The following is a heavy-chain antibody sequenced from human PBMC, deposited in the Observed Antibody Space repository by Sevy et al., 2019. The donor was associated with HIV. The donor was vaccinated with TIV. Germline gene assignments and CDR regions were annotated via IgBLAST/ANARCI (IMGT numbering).Heavy chain of an antibody. J-gene: IGHJ6*03. V-gene: IGHV1-18*01. CDR3: ARAVDSYGAYYYYMDV. CDR1: GYRFTNFG. D-gene: IGHD4-17*01. CDR2: ISGDDGET. Sequence: ASVKVSCKASGYRFTNFGLSWVRQAPGQRLEWMGWISGDDGETNYAQRFQGRVTLTTDKSTRTAYMELRSLRSDDTATYFCARAVDSYGAYYYYMDVWGSGTTVTVSS.